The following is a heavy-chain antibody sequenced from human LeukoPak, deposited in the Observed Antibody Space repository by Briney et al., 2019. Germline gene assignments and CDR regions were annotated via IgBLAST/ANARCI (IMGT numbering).Heavy chain of an antibody. J-gene: IGHJ6*02. Sequence: GESLKISCKGSGYSFTTYWIGWVRQMPGKGLEWMGITHPEDSNTRYSPSFQGQVTISADKSISTAYLQWCTLKASDTAMYYCARQTPGRYGMDVWGQETTVTVSS. CDR1: GYSFTTYW. CDR2: THPEDSNT. CDR3: ARQTPGRYGMDV. D-gene: IGHD3-10*01. V-gene: IGHV5-51*01.